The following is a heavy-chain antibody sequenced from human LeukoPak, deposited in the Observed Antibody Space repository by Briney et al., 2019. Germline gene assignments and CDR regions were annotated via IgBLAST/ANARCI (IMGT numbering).Heavy chain of an antibody. J-gene: IGHJ4*02. D-gene: IGHD2-15*01. CDR2: IYTSGST. CDR3: ARGSTLCSGGSCSTNIDY. Sequence: SETLSLTCTVSGGSISSYYWSWIRQPAGKGLEWIGRIYTSGSTSYNPSLKSRVTMSVDTSKNQFSLKLSSVTAADTAVYYCARGSTLCSGGSCSTNIDYWGQGTLVTVSS. V-gene: IGHV4-4*07. CDR1: GGSISSYY.